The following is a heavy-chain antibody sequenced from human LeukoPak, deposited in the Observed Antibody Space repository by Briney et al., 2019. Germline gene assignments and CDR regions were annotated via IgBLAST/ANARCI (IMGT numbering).Heavy chain of an antibody. V-gene: IGHV3-48*03. CDR2: ISSSGSTI. D-gene: IGHD3-10*01. Sequence: GGSLRLSCAASGFTFSSYEMNWVRQAPGKGLEWVSYISSSGSTIYYADSVKGRFTISRDNAKNSLYLQMNSLRAEDTAVYYCARDPLGGNFDYWGQGTLVTVSS. CDR1: GFTFSSYE. J-gene: IGHJ4*02. CDR3: ARDPLGGNFDY.